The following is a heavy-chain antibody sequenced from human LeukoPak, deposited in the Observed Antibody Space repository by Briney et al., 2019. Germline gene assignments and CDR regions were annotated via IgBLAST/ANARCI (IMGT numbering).Heavy chain of an antibody. CDR3: ARVPDFIARPCDS. J-gene: IGHJ4*02. CDR2: SSPTGDIT. V-gene: IGHV4-34*01. D-gene: IGHD2-21*01. Sequence: TSETLSLTCAVYGGSFSGNYWTLIRQTPGRGLEWIGESSPTGDITIYNPSLKGRATISVDSSKNQFSLKLTSVTAADTGVYYCARVPDFIARPCDSWGPGTLVTVSS. CDR1: GGSFSGNY.